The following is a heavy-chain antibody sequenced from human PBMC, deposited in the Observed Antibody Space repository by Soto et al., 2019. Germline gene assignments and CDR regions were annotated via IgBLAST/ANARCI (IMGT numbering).Heavy chain of an antibody. J-gene: IGHJ6*02. V-gene: IGHV1-18*01. CDR3: ARRGGIAAAGAHYYYGMDV. D-gene: IGHD6-13*01. CDR2: ISAYNGNT. Sequence: QVQLVQSGAEVKKPGASVKVSCKASGYTFTSYGISWVRQAPGQGLEWMGWISAYNGNTNYAQKLQGRVTMTTDTSTSTAYMERRSLRSDDTAVYYCARRGGIAAAGAHYYYGMDVWGQGTTVTVSS. CDR1: GYTFTSYG.